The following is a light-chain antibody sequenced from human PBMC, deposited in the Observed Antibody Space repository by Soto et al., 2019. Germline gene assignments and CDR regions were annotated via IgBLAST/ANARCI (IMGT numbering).Light chain of an antibody. CDR2: GAS. V-gene: IGKV3-20*01. Sequence: EIVLTQSPGTLSLSPGERATLFCRASQSVSSSSLAWYQQKLGQAPSLLIYGASNRASGIPDTFSGSGSGTDFTYTISRLETEDFAVYYCLHHGNAPFTFGPGTKVDIK. J-gene: IGKJ3*01. CDR1: QSVSSSS. CDR3: LHHGNAPFT.